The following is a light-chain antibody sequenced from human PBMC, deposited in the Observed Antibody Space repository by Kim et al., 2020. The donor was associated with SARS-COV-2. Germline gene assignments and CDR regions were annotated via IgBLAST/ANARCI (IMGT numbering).Light chain of an antibody. Sequence: LSPGERAALSCRASQSVSRSLLAWYQQKTGQTPRLLIYDSSAMAAGIPDRFSGSGSGTDFTLTISGVEPEDFAVYYCQQYASEPYTFGQGTKLEI. CDR2: DSS. CDR3: QQYASEPYT. V-gene: IGKV3-20*01. CDR1: QSVSRSL. J-gene: IGKJ2*01.